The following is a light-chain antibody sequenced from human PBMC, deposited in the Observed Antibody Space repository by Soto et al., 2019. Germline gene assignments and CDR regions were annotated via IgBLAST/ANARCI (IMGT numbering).Light chain of an antibody. CDR3: SSFSTTYFHV. CDR1: GGDIGAYNY. Sequence: QSVLTQPASVSGSLGQSITLSCTGSGGDIGAYNYVSWYQQHPGKAPKLIIYGVTHRPSGVSSRFSASKSAYTASLTISALQAEVEADYYFSSFSTTYFHVFGPGTKLTVL. V-gene: IGLV2-14*01. CDR2: GVT. J-gene: IGLJ1*01.